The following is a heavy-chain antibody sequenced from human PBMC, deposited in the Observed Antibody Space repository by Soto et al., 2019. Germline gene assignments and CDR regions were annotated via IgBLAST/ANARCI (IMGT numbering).Heavy chain of an antibody. D-gene: IGHD3-22*01. CDR2: ISGSGGST. CDR1: GFTFSSYA. Sequence: EVQLLESGGGLVQPGGSLRLSCAASGFTFSSYAMSWVRQAPGKGLERVSAISGSGGSTYYADSVKGRFTISRDNSKNTLYLQMNSLRAEDTAVYYCAKDYYDSSGYVCLFDYWGQGTLVTVSS. CDR3: AKDYYDSSGYVCLFDY. V-gene: IGHV3-23*01. J-gene: IGHJ4*02.